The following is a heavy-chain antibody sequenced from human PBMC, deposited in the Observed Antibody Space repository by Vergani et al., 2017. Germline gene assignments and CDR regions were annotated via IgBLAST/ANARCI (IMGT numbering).Heavy chain of an antibody. CDR2: IGSSSTTI. D-gene: IGHD4-17*01. Sequence: EVQLVESGGGLVQPGGSLRLSCSASGFTFSSYAMHWVRQAPGKGLEWISYIGSSSTTIYYAEAVKGRFTISRDNAKNSLYLQMNRLRDEDTAVYYCARAIYGDHEVPFDYWGRGTLVTVSS. V-gene: IGHV3-48*02. CDR3: ARAIYGDHEVPFDY. CDR1: GFTFSSYA. J-gene: IGHJ4*02.